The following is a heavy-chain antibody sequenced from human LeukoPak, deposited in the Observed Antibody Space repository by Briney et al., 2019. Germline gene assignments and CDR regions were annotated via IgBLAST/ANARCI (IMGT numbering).Heavy chain of an antibody. J-gene: IGHJ4*02. Sequence: ASVKVSFKASGYTFTIYGISWVRQAPGQGGEWMGWITAYNGNTNYVRKLQGRVTMTTDTSTSTAYMELRSLRSDDTAVYYCARHSSGRYWGYFDYWGQGTLVTVSS. CDR3: ARHSSGRYWGYFDY. D-gene: IGHD1-26*01. CDR2: ITAYNGNT. V-gene: IGHV1-18*01. CDR1: GYTFTIYG.